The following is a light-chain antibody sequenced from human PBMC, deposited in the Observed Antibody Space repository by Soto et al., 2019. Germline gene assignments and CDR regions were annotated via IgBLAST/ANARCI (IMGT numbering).Light chain of an antibody. Sequence: DIVMTQTPLSSPVTLGQPASISCRSSHSLVYSDGNTYLSWLQQRPGHPPRLLIHKVSNRLSGVPDKFSGSGAGTEFTLRISRVEVEDVGVYYCIQGTHLPFTLGQGTKLEIK. V-gene: IGKV2-24*01. CDR1: HSLVYSDGNTY. CDR3: IQGTHLPFT. CDR2: KVS. J-gene: IGKJ2*01.